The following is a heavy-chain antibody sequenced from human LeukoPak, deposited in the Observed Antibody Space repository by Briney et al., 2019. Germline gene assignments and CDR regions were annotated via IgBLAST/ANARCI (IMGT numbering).Heavy chain of an antibody. CDR2: IVVGSGNT. D-gene: IGHD6-13*01. J-gene: IGHJ6*02. V-gene: IGHV1-58*02. CDR1: GFTFTISA. Sequence: SVKVSCKASGFTFTISAMQWVRQARGQRLEWIGWIVVGSGNTNYAQKFQERVTITRDMSTSTAYMELSSLRSEDTAVYYCATCGSSDSSSWEGCDYYYGMDVWGQGTTVTVSS. CDR3: ATCGSSDSSSWEGCDYYYGMDV.